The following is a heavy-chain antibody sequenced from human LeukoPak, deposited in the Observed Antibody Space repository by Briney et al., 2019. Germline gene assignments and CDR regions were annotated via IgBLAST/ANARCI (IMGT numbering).Heavy chain of an antibody. Sequence: ASVKVSCKASGYTFTSYGISWVRQAPGQGLEWMGWISAYNGNTNYAQKLQGRVSMTTDTSTSTAYMELRSLRSDDTAVYYCARDRESSTSFSYCYYGMDVWGQGTTVTVSS. CDR3: ARDRESSTSFSYCYYGMDV. CDR2: ISAYNGNT. J-gene: IGHJ6*02. D-gene: IGHD2-2*01. CDR1: GYTFTSYG. V-gene: IGHV1-18*01.